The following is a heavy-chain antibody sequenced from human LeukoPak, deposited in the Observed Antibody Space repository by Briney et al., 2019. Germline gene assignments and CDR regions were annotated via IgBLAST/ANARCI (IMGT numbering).Heavy chain of an antibody. D-gene: IGHD2-8*01. CDR3: ARDDCTNGVCYGGFDY. V-gene: IGHV1-46*01. CDR1: GYTFTSYY. CDR2: INPSGGST. Sequence: ASVKVSCKASGYTFTSYYMHWVRQAPGQGLEWMGIINPSGGSTSYAQKFQGRVTMTRDTSTSTVYMELSSLRSEDTAVYYCARDDCTNGVCYGGFDYWGQGTLVTVSS. J-gene: IGHJ4*02.